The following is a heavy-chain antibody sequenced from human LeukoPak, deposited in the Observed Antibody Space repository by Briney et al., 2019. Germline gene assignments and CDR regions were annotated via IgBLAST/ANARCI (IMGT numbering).Heavy chain of an antibody. Sequence: GGSLRFSCAASGFTFSSYGMHWVRQAPGKGLEWVAVISYDGSNKYYADSVKGRFTIARDNSKNTLYLQMNSLRAEDTAVYYCAKEHRGDYFDYWGQGTLVTVSS. CDR2: ISYDGSNK. CDR3: AKEHRGDYFDY. D-gene: IGHD3-10*01. CDR1: GFTFSSYG. J-gene: IGHJ4*02. V-gene: IGHV3-30*18.